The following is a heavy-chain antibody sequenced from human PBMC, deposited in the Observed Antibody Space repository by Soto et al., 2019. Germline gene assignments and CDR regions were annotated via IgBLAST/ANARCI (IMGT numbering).Heavy chain of an antibody. J-gene: IGHJ6*02. CDR1: GFTFSSYS. CDR2: ISSSSSYI. Sequence: EVQLVESGGGLVKPGGSLRLSCAASGFTFSSYSMNWVRQAPGKGLEWVSSISSSSSYIYYADSVKGRFTISRDNAKNSMYLQMNSLRAEDTAVYYCARDVYSQWPDPDYYYGMDVWGQGTTVTDSS. D-gene: IGHD6-19*01. CDR3: ARDVYSQWPDPDYYYGMDV. V-gene: IGHV3-21*01.